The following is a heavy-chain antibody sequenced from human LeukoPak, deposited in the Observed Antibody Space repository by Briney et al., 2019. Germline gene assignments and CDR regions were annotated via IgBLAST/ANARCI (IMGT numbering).Heavy chain of an antibody. J-gene: IGHJ5*02. D-gene: IGHD2-2*01. V-gene: IGHV3-66*02. CDR1: GFSVRGNF. Sequence: GGSLRLSCAVSGFSVRGNFMSWVRQPPGKRLEWVSVIYSGESGGHTYYADSVKGRFTVSRDDSRNTLYLQMNSLTADDTAVCYCARDYPPGASDRWFDPWGQGTLVTVSS. CDR2: IYSGESGGHT. CDR3: ARDYPPGASDRWFDP.